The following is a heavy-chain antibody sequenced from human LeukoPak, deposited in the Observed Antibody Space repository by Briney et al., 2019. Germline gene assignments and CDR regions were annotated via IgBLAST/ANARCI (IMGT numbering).Heavy chain of an antibody. CDR1: GGTFSSYA. D-gene: IGHD1-1*01. Sequence: SVKVSCKASGGTFSSYAIIWVRQAPGQGLEGMGGIIPIFGTANYAQKFQGRVTITADESTSTAYMELSSLRSEDTAVYYCARVAHDYYFDYWGQGTLVTVSS. V-gene: IGHV1-69*01. CDR2: IIPIFGTA. J-gene: IGHJ4*02. CDR3: ARVAHDYYFDY.